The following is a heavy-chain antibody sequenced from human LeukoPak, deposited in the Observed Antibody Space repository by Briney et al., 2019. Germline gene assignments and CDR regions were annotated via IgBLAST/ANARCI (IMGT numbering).Heavy chain of an antibody. Sequence: SEILSLTCAVYGGSFSGHYWTWIRQPPGKGLEWIGEINHSGSTNYNPSLKSRVTISLDTSKNQFSLKLSSVTAADTAVYYCARGPPNGHDDSSGYYVPACFDNWGQGTQVTVSS. CDR2: INHSGST. J-gene: IGHJ4*02. D-gene: IGHD3-22*01. V-gene: IGHV4-34*01. CDR1: GGSFSGHY. CDR3: ARGPPNGHDDSSGYYVPACFDN.